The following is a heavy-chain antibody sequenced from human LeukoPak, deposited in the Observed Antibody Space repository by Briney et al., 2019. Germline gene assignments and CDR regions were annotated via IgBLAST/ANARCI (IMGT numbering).Heavy chain of an antibody. CDR2: VNPKSGNT. J-gene: IGHJ6*01. Sequence: ASVKVSCKASGYTFTSHDINWVRQATGQGLEWMGWVNPKSGNTVYAQKFQGRVIFTRNTSISTAYMELSSLRSEDTAVYYCAEGLIYYFLMDVWGKGPRSPSPQ. V-gene: IGHV1-8*03. D-gene: IGHD3-10*01. CDR1: GYTFTSHD. CDR3: AEGLIYYFLMDV.